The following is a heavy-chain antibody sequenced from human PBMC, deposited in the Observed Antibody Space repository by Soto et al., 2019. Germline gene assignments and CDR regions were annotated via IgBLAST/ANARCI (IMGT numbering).Heavy chain of an antibody. V-gene: IGHV4-31*03. CDR3: ARDRLMATAGTARHYFGLDV. D-gene: IGHD5-18*01. J-gene: IGHJ6*02. CDR1: GGSIRSGGYH. Sequence: SETLSLTCTVSGGSIRSGGYHWSWVRQNPRKGLEWIGNIYYSGNTYYNPSLKSRLTISVDTSKNQFSLNLSSVTAAGTAVYYCARDRLMATAGTARHYFGLDVWGQGTPVTVSS. CDR2: IYYSGNT.